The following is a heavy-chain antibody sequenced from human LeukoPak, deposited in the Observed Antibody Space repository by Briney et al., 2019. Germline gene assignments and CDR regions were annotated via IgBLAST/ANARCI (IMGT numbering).Heavy chain of an antibody. V-gene: IGHV3-7*01. CDR1: GFTFSSYW. Sequence: PGGSLRLSCAASGFTFSSYWMSWVRQAPGKGMEWVANIKQDGSEKYYVDSVKGRFTISRDNAKNSLCLQMNSLSAEDTAVYYCAREYIRVVDSPYYFDYWGQGTLVTVSS. D-gene: IGHD1-14*01. CDR3: AREYIRVVDSPYYFDY. J-gene: IGHJ4*02. CDR2: IKQDGSEK.